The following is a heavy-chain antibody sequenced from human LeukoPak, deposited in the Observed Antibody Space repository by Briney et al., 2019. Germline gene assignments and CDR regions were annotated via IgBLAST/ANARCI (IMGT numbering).Heavy chain of an antibody. V-gene: IGHV3-33*01. CDR1: GFTFSSYG. CDR3: ARDLVVGAAAGY. Sequence: PGRSLRLSCAASGFTFSSYGMHWVRQAPGKRLEWVAVIWYDGSNKYYADSVKGRFTISRDNSKNTLYLQMNSLRAEDTAVYYCARDLVVGAAAGYWGQGTLVTVSS. J-gene: IGHJ4*02. CDR2: IWYDGSNK. D-gene: IGHD6-13*01.